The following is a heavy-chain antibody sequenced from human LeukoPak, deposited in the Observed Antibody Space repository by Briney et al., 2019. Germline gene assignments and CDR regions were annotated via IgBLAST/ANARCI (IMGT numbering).Heavy chain of an antibody. J-gene: IGHJ4*02. V-gene: IGHV3-48*04. CDR3: ARGDIAAASDY. Sequence: GGSLRLSCAASGFTFSSYSMNWVRQAPGKGLEWVSYISSSSSTIHYADSVKGRFTISRDNAKNSLYLQMNSLRAEDTAVYYCARGDIAAASDYWGQGTLVTVSS. CDR2: ISSSSSTI. CDR1: GFTFSSYS. D-gene: IGHD6-13*01.